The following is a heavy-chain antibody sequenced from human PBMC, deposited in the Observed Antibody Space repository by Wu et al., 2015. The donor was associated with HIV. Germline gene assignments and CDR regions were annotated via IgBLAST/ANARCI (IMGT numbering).Heavy chain of an antibody. V-gene: IGHV1-69*13. CDR2: IIPIFGAP. Sequence: QVQLVQSGAEVKKPGSSVKVSCKASGGTFSSYTINWVRQAPGLGLEWMGRIIPIFGAPDYAQNQGRVTITADDSTSTAYMELSSLRSEDTAVYYCARSRYDSSAYRRIDAFDIWGQGTVVTVSS. J-gene: IGHJ3*02. D-gene: IGHD3-22*01. CDR1: GGTFSSYT. CDR3: ARSRYDSSAYRRIDAFDI.